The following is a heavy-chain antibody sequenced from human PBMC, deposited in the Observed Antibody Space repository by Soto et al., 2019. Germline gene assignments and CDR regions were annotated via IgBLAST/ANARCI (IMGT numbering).Heavy chain of an antibody. D-gene: IGHD3-10*01. CDR2: IYYSGST. V-gene: IGHV4-39*01. CDR3: ASLGGYYGSGSRIDY. J-gene: IGHJ4*02. Sequence: LSLTFTVSVGSISSSRYSWGWIRQPPGKGLEWIGSIYYSGSTYYNPSLKSRVTISVDTSKNQFSLKLSSVTAADTAVYYCASLGGYYGSGSRIDYWGQGTLVTV. CDR1: VGSISSSRYS.